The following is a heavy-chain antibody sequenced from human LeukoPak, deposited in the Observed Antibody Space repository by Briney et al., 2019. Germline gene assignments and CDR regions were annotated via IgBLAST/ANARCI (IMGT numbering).Heavy chain of an antibody. CDR1: GFSFSSYA. D-gene: IGHD3-3*01. J-gene: IGHJ4*02. V-gene: IGHV3-23*01. CDR2: IIGSGGST. CDR3: ASGPPFLKYFEY. Sequence: GGSLRLSCAASGFSFSSYAMSRVRQAPGKGLEWVSAIIGSGGSTYYAASVKCRFTISRDDSNDALYLQMHSLRAEDTALYYCASGPPFLKYFEYWGQGTLVTVSS.